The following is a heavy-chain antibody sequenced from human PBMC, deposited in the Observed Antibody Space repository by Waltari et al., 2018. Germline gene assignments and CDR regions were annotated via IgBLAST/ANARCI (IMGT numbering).Heavy chain of an antibody. CDR3: ARDRGRGLYLDT. CDR2: VRGDGKS. J-gene: IGHJ4*02. D-gene: IGHD1-26*01. CDR1: GDSMSSTDC. V-gene: IGHV4-4*02. Sequence: QLQLQESGPGLVKPSGTLSLTCDVSGDSMSSTDCWSWVRQSPQRGLEWVGQVRGDGKSNYNPSFASRVTSALDTSKNQFSLSLNFATAADTAMYYCARDRGRGLYLDTWGPGTPVTVSP.